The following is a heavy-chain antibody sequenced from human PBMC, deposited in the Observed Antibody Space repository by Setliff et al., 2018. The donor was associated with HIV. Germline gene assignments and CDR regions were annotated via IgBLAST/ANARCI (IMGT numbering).Heavy chain of an antibody. V-gene: IGHV4-59*11. D-gene: IGHD6-13*01. Sequence: SETLSLTCSVSGGSISSHHWSWIRQPPGKGLEWIGSIYNSATTNYNPSLKNRVAISVDTSKNQFSLKLTSVTPADTAVYYCARRSGAAVFYYFDYWGQGTLVTVSS. CDR1: GGSISSHH. J-gene: IGHJ4*02. CDR3: ARRSGAAVFYYFDY. CDR2: IYNSATT.